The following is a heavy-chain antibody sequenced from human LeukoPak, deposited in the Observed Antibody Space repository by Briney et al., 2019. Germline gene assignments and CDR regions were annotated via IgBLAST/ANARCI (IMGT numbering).Heavy chain of an antibody. D-gene: IGHD3-10*01. Sequence: GGSLRLSCAASGFTFDDYGMSWVRQAPGKGLEWVSGINWNGGRTYYADSVKGRFTISRVNAKNSLCLQMNSLRVEDTAFYYCAKGGGLYYYYMDVWGKGTTVTVSS. CDR3: AKGGGLYYYYMDV. J-gene: IGHJ6*03. V-gene: IGHV3-20*04. CDR1: GFTFDDYG. CDR2: INWNGGRT.